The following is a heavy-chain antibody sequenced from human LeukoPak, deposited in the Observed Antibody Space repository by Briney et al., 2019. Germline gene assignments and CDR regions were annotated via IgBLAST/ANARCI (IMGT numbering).Heavy chain of an antibody. J-gene: IGHJ4*02. Sequence: GGSLRLTCAASAFTFSSYWMCWVRQAPEKGLEWVANIKQDGSEKYYVDSVKGRFTISRDNAKNSLYLQMNSLRADDTAVYYCAKDFEGSRSYHCPFDYWGQGSLVTVSS. D-gene: IGHD3-10*01. CDR3: AKDFEGSRSYHCPFDY. V-gene: IGHV3-7*03. CDR1: AFTFSSYW. CDR2: IKQDGSEK.